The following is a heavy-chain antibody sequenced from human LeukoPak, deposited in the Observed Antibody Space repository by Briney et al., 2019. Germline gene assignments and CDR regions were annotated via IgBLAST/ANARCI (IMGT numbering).Heavy chain of an antibody. J-gene: IGHJ4*02. CDR2: IGGSGGRT. CDR1: GFTFSSYV. D-gene: IGHD1-1*01. CDR3: ARSPVLDRNDWSFAD. Sequence: GGSLRLSCAASGFTFSSYVMSWVRQAPGKGLEWVSTIGGSGGRTYYADPVKGRFTVSRDNSKNTLYLQMNSLRAEDTAVYFCARSPVLDRNDWSFADWGQGTLVTVSS. V-gene: IGHV3-23*01.